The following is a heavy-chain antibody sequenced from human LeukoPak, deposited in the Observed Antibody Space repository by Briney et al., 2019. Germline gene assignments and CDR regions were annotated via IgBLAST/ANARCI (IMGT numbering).Heavy chain of an antibody. Sequence: SETLSLTCTVSVGSISSYYWSCIRQPPGKALECIRYIYYSGSTNYNPSLQSRVTISVDTSKNQFSLKLSYVTAADTAVYYCARQAYSSSWVTGPAFDIWGQGTMVTVSS. D-gene: IGHD6-13*01. CDR1: VGSISSYY. CDR3: ARQAYSSSWVTGPAFDI. CDR2: IYYSGST. V-gene: IGHV4-59*01. J-gene: IGHJ3*02.